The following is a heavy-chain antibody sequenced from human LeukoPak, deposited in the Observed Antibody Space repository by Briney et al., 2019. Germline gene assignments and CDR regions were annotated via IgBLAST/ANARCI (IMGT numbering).Heavy chain of an antibody. CDR1: GFAFSSYA. Sequence: GGPLRLSCAASGFAFSSYAMSWVRQAPGKGLEWVSVIYSGGSTYYADSVKGRFTISRDNSKNTLYLQMNSLRAEDTAVYYCARDSPGAAAGTFDYWGQGTLVTVSS. J-gene: IGHJ4*02. V-gene: IGHV3-66*01. CDR2: IYSGGST. D-gene: IGHD6-13*01. CDR3: ARDSPGAAAGTFDY.